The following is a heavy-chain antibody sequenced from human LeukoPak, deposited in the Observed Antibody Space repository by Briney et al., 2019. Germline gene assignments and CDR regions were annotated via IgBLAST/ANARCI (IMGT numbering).Heavy chain of an antibody. Sequence: GSLRLSCAASGFTFSSYAMSWVRQAPGKGLEWVSAISGSGGSTYYADSVKGRFTISRDNSKNTLYLQMNSLRAEDTAVYYCADNGRGAPLADWGQGTLVTVSS. CDR2: ISGSGGST. J-gene: IGHJ4*02. CDR3: ADNGRGAPLAD. CDR1: GFTFSSYA. D-gene: IGHD1-1*01. V-gene: IGHV3-23*01.